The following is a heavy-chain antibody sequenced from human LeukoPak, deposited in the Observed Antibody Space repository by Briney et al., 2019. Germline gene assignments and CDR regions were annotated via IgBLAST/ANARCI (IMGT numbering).Heavy chain of an antibody. CDR1: GYTFTSYS. CDR2: ISAYNGNT. D-gene: IGHD3-16*02. J-gene: IGHJ4*02. Sequence: ASVKVSCKASGYTFTSYSISWGRQAPGPGVEWMGWISAYNGNTNYAQKLHGRVTMTTDTSTSTAYMELRSLRSDDTAVYYCARVGITFGGVIDPDYWGQGTLVTVSS. V-gene: IGHV1-18*04. CDR3: ARVGITFGGVIDPDY.